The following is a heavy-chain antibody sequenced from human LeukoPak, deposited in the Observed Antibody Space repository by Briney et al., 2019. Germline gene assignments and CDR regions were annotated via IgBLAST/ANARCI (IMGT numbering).Heavy chain of an antibody. J-gene: IGHJ4*02. V-gene: IGHV3-48*03. CDR3: AKDRYYGSGSYYFPFDY. CDR1: GFTFSSYE. D-gene: IGHD3-10*01. CDR2: ISSSGSTI. Sequence: GRSLRLSCAASGFTFSSYEMNWVRQAPGKGLEWVSYISSSGSTIYYADSVKGRFTISRDNAKNSLYLQMNSLRAEDTAVYYCAKDRYYGSGSYYFPFDYWGQGTLVTVSS.